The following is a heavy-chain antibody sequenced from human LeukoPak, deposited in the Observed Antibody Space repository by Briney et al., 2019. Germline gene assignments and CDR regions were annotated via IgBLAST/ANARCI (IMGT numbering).Heavy chain of an antibody. CDR1: GGSISSYY. D-gene: IGHD4-11*01. CDR2: IYTSGST. Sequence: SETLSLTCTVSGGSISSYYWSWIRQPAGKGLEWIGRIYTSGSTNYNPSLKSRVTMSVDTSKNQFSLKLSSVTAADTAVYYCARDLSTVGPGRYYYYMDVWGKGTTVTVSS. V-gene: IGHV4-4*07. CDR3: ARDLSTVGPGRYYYYMDV. J-gene: IGHJ6*03.